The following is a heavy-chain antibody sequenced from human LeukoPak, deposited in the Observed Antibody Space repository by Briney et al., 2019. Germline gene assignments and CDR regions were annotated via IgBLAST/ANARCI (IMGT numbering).Heavy chain of an antibody. V-gene: IGHV1-69*06. CDR3: ARDPEYYGSGSS. CDR1: GGTFSSYA. D-gene: IGHD3-10*01. CDR2: IIPIFGTA. Sequence: SVKVSCKASGGTFSSYAISWVRQAPGQGLEWRGGIIPIFGTANYAQKFQGRVTITADKSTSTAYMELSSLRSEDTAVYYCARDPEYYGSGSSWGQGTLVTVSS. J-gene: IGHJ5*02.